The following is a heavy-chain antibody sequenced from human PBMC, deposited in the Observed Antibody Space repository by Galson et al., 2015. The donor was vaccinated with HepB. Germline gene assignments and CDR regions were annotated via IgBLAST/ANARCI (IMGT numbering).Heavy chain of an antibody. V-gene: IGHV3-21*01. J-gene: IGHJ6*02. D-gene: IGHD6-19*01. CDR2: ISSSSSYI. Sequence: SLRLSCAASGFTFSSYSMNWVRQAPGKGLEWVSSISSSSSYIYYADSVKGRFTISRDNAKNSLYLQMNSLRAEDTAVYYCARDGWYSSGWGPGWYYYYGMDVWGQGTTVTVSS. CDR1: GFTFSSYS. CDR3: ARDGWYSSGWGPGWYYYYGMDV.